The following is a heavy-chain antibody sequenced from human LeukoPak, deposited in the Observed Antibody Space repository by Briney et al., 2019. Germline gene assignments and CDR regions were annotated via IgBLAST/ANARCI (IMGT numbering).Heavy chain of an antibody. Sequence: QPGGSLRLSCAASGFTFSSYWMHWVRQAPGKGLVWVSRINTDGSSTSYADSVKGRFTISRDNAKNTLYLQMNSLRAEDTAVYYCASVLRYYYDSWNAFDIWGQGTMVTVSS. V-gene: IGHV3-74*01. D-gene: IGHD3-22*01. J-gene: IGHJ3*02. CDR2: INTDGSST. CDR1: GFTFSSYW. CDR3: ASVLRYYYDSWNAFDI.